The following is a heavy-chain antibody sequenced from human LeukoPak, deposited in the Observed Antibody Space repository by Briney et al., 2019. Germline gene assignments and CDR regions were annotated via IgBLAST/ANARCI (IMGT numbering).Heavy chain of an antibody. J-gene: IGHJ5*02. D-gene: IGHD4-17*01. Sequence: ASVKVSCKASGYTFTGYHIHWVRQAPGQGLEWMGWINPNSGGTNFAPKFHGRVSMTRDSYISTAYMELSSLRSDDTAVYYCARGDKKENHYGPSGYFDPWGQGTLVTVSS. CDR2: INPNSGGT. CDR3: ARGDKKENHYGPSGYFDP. V-gene: IGHV1-2*02. CDR1: GYTFTGYH.